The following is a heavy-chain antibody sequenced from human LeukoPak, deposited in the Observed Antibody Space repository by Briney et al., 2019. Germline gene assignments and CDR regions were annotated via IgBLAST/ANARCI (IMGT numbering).Heavy chain of an antibody. V-gene: IGHV1-8*03. CDR1: GYTFTSYD. CDR2: MNPNSGNT. D-gene: IGHD3-3*01. J-gene: IGHJ4*02. CDR3: ARGAGYDFWSGYYSGLNY. Sequence: ASVNVSCKASGYTFTSYDINWVRQATGQGLEWMGWMNPNSGNTGYAHKFQDRVTITSNTSISTAYMELSSLRSEDTAVYYCARGAGYDFWSGYYSGLNYWGQGTLVTVSS.